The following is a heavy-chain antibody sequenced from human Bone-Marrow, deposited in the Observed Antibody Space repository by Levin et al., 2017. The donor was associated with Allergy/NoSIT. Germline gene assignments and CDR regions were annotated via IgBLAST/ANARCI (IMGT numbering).Heavy chain of an antibody. Sequence: SQTLSLTCTVSGGSIRSGDYYWSWIRQPPGKGLEWIGYIYYSGSTYYNPSLKSRVTISVDTSKNQFSLKLSSVTAADTAVYYWAREGPYSSSWTNWFDPWGQGTLVTVSS. V-gene: IGHV4-30-4*01. CDR2: IYYSGST. CDR3: AREGPYSSSWTNWFDP. J-gene: IGHJ5*02. D-gene: IGHD6-13*01. CDR1: GGSIRSGDYY.